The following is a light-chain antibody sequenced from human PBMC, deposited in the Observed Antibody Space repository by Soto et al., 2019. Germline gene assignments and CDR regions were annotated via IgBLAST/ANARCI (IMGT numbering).Light chain of an antibody. Sequence: DVQMTQSPSTLSASVGDRVTISCRASQSISSWLAWYQQKPGQAPKLLIYDASSLESGVPSRFSGSGSGTEFPLTISSLQPDDFATYYCQQYNSYSLPFGGGTKVEIK. CDR2: DAS. V-gene: IGKV1-5*01. CDR1: QSISSW. J-gene: IGKJ4*02. CDR3: QQYNSYSLP.